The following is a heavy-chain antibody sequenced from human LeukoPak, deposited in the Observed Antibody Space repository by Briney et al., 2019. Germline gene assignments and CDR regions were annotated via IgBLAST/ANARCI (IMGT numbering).Heavy chain of an antibody. D-gene: IGHD6-19*01. J-gene: IGHJ4*02. CDR1: GFTFDDYA. CDR2: ISLNSGSI. CDR3: AKESHSSGWKEYYFDY. Sequence: GRSLRLSCAASGFTFDDYAMHWVRQAPGKGLEWVSGISLNSGSIGYADSVKGRFTISRDNAKNSLYLQMNSLRAEDMALYYCAKESHSSGWKEYYFDYWGQGTLVTVSS. V-gene: IGHV3-9*03.